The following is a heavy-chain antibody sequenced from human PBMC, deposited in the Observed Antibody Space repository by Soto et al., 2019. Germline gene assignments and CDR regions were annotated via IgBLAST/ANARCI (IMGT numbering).Heavy chain of an antibody. CDR2: IYSGGST. CDR1: GFTVSNNY. J-gene: IGHJ4*02. CDR3: ARPDYGDYPLLY. V-gene: IGHV3-53*01. Sequence: GGSLRLSCAPSGFTVSNNYMSWVRQAPGKGLEWVSVIYSGGSTYYADSVKGRFTISRDNSKNTLYLQMNSLRAEDTAVYYCARPDYGDYPLLYWGQGTLVTVSS. D-gene: IGHD4-17*01.